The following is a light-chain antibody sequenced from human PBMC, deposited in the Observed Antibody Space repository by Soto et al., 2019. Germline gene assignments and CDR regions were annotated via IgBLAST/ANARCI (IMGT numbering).Light chain of an antibody. CDR3: CSYADSSTQV. J-gene: IGLJ1*01. CDR2: DVS. V-gene: IGLV2-23*02. CDR1: SSDVGYFNF. Sequence: QSALTQPASVSGSPGQSITISCTGTSSDVGYFNFVSWYQQHPGKAPKLMIYDVSNRPSGVSNRFSGSKSGNTASLTISGLQAEDEADYYCCSYADSSTQVFGTGTKVTVL.